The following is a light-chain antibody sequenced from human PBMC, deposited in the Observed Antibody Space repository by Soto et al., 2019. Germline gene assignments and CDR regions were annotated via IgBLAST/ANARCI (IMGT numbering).Light chain of an antibody. Sequence: QSVLTQPPSVSGAPGQGVTISCTGRSSNIGAGYDVHWYQQLPGTAPKLLIYGKRNRPSGVPGRFSGSKSGTSAALAITGLQAEDEADYYCQSYDSSMSGNVFGTGTKVTVL. V-gene: IGLV1-40*01. CDR1: SSNIGAGYD. CDR2: GKR. CDR3: QSYDSSMSGNV. J-gene: IGLJ1*01.